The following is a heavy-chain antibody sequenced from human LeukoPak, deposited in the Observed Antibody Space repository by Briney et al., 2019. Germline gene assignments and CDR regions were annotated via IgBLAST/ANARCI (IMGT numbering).Heavy chain of an antibody. CDR2: IYYSGST. D-gene: IGHD2-21*02. CDR3: AGHLVLLTARNDYFDY. J-gene: IGHJ4*02. V-gene: IGHV4-39*01. Sequence: SETLSLTCTVSGGSVSSSSYYWGWIRQPPGKGLEWIGSIYYSGSTYYNPSLKSRVTIFVDTSKNQFSLKLSSVTAADTAVYYCAGHLVLLTARNDYFDYWGQGTPVTVSS. CDR1: GGSVSSSSYY.